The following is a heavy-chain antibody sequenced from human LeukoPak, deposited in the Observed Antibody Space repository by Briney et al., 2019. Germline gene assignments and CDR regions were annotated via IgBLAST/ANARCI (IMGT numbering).Heavy chain of an antibody. D-gene: IGHD3-3*01. Sequence: GSGPTLVNPTQTLTLTCTFSGFSLTTSGVSVGWIRQPPGKALEWLALIRWDDDVLYSSSPSLRNRLTITKDTSKNQVVLIMINMDPVDTATYFCTHIDFWSAGQKFFDYWGPGTLVTVSS. CDR2: IRWDDDVLY. CDR1: GFSLTTSGVS. CDR3: THIDFWSAGQKFFDY. V-gene: IGHV2-5*02. J-gene: IGHJ4*02.